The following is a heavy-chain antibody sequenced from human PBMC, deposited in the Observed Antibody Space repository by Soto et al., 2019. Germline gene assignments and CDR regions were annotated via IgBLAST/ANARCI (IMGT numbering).Heavy chain of an antibody. Sequence: QVLLVQTGADVKKPGASVKVSCKTSGYTFTDFDINWVRQAPGQGLEWMGWMNTNTGNTGYAQKFQGRVTMTRDTSISTAYMELRRLRSEDTAVYYCARVVRFFGGHAVYWGLGTRVTVSS. CDR3: ARVVRFFGGHAVY. CDR2: MNTNTGNT. D-gene: IGHD3-3*01. V-gene: IGHV1-8*02. J-gene: IGHJ4*02. CDR1: GYTFTDFD.